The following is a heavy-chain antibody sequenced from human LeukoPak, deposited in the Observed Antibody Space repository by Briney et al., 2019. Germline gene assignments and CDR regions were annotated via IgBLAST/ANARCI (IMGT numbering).Heavy chain of an antibody. Sequence: QTGGSLRLSCAASGFTFSGSAMHWVRQASGKGLEWVGRIRSKANSYATAYAASVKGRFTISRDDSKNTAYLQMNSLKTEDTAVYYCTRLVSSLIAVAGQDSWGQGTLVTVSS. D-gene: IGHD6-19*01. J-gene: IGHJ4*02. CDR1: GFTFSGSA. CDR3: TRLVSSLIAVAGQDS. V-gene: IGHV3-73*01. CDR2: IRSKANSYAT.